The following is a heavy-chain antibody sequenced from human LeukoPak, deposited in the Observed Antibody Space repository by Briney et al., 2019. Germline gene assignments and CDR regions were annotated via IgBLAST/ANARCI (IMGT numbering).Heavy chain of an antibody. CDR3: ARSLPAAIIAANWFDP. V-gene: IGHV4-38-2*01. CDR2: IYHSGST. CDR1: GYSISSGYY. Sequence: SETLSLTCAVSGYSISSGYYWGWIRHPPGKGLEWIGSIYHSGSTYYNPSLKSRVTISVDTSKNQFSLKLSSVTAADTAVYYCARSLPAAIIAANWFDPWGQGTLVTVSS. D-gene: IGHD2-2*01. J-gene: IGHJ5*02.